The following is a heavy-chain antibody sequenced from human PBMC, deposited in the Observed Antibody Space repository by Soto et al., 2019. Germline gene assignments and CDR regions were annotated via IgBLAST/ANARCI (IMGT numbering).Heavy chain of an antibody. Sequence: EVQLLESGGGLVPPGGSLRRSCAASGFTFSSYAMSWVRQAPGEGLEWLAGITFRGDNTYYADSVKGRFTLSRDNSRNRLDLQMNSLKVEDTALYYCAKLGTMGVFDNWGQGTLLTVSS. J-gene: IGHJ4*02. D-gene: IGHD1-1*01. CDR2: ITFRGDNT. V-gene: IGHV3-23*01. CDR3: AKLGTMGVFDN. CDR1: GFTFSSYA.